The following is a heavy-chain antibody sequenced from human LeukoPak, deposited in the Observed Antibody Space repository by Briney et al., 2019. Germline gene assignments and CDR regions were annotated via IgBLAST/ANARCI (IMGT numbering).Heavy chain of an antibody. V-gene: IGHV4-39*01. CDR3: ARHEGGSYYHYFQY. J-gene: IGHJ1*01. CDR2: FDSSGSA. CDR1: GXSLSNNNKY. D-gene: IGHD1-26*01. Sequence: PSETLSLTCTVSGXSLSNNNKYWGWIRQPPGKGPEWIASFDSSGSAYYNPSLQSRVTISVDTSKNQFSLRLRSVTAADTAVHYCARHEGGSYYHYFQYWGQGTLVTVSS.